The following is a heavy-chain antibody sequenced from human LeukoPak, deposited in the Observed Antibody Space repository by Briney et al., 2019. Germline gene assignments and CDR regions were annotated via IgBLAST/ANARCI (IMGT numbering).Heavy chain of an antibody. CDR3: ARGNSPYDSSGYYPS. CDR1: GGTFSSYA. V-gene: IGHV1-69*13. J-gene: IGHJ5*02. CDR2: IIPIFGTA. D-gene: IGHD3-22*01. Sequence: GASVEVSCKASGGTFSSYAISWVRQAPGQGLEWMGGIIPIFGTANYAQKFQGRVAITADESTSTAYMELSSLRSEDTAVYYCARGNSPYDSSGYYPSWGQGTLVTVSS.